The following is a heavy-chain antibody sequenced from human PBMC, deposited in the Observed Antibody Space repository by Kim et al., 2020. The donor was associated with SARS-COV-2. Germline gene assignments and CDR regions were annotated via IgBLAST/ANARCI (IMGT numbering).Heavy chain of an antibody. J-gene: IGHJ4*02. V-gene: IGHV3-72*01. Sequence: GGSLRLSCAASGFTFSDHYMDWVRQAPGKGLEWVGRTRNKANSYTTEYAASEGRFTISRDDSKNSLYLQMNSLKTEDTAVYYCARVAGYCSSTSCSYYFDYWGQGTLVTVSS. D-gene: IGHD2-2*01. CDR2: TRNKANSYTT. CDR3: ARVAGYCSSTSCSYYFDY. CDR1: GFTFSDHY.